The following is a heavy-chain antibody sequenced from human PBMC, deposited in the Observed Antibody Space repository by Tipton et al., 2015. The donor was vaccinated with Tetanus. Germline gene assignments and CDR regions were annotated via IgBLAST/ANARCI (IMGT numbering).Heavy chain of an antibody. D-gene: IGHD3-22*01. V-gene: IGHV1-8*01. CDR3: ARADESYYDSSGPTQGY. J-gene: IGHJ4*02. CDR1: GYTFTSYD. CDR2: MNPNSGNT. Sequence: QVQLVQSGAEVKKPGASVRVSCKASGYTFTSYDINCVRQATGQGLEWMGWMNPNSGNTGYAQKFQGRVTMTRNTSISTAYMELSSLRSEDTAVYYCARADESYYDSSGPTQGYWGQGTLVTVSS.